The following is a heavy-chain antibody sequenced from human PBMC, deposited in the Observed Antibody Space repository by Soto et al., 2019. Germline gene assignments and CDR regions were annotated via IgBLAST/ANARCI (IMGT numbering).Heavy chain of an antibody. J-gene: IGHJ4*02. CDR1: GFTFSSYA. CDR3: AKTWWPGRELLIAY. V-gene: IGHV3-23*01. D-gene: IGHD1-26*01. Sequence: GGSLRLSCAASGFTFSSYAMSWVRQAPGKGLEWVSAISGSGGSTYYADSVKGRFTISRDNSKNTLYLQMNSLRAEDTAVYYCAKTWWPGRELLIAYWGQGTLVTVSS. CDR2: ISGSGGST.